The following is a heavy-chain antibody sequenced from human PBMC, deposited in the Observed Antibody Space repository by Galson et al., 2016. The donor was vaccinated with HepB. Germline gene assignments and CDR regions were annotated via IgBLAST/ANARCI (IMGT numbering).Heavy chain of an antibody. CDR2: ISHDGRDQ. CDR3: AQYGGLADS. CDR1: GLNFWTYW. Sequence: SLRLSCAASGLNFWTYWMTWVRQAPGKGPEWVASISHDGRDQCSVDSVKGRFTISRDNARNSLYLQMNSLRVDDPAVYYCAQYGGLADSWGQGTLVTVSS. J-gene: IGHJ4*02. V-gene: IGHV3-7*01. D-gene: IGHD3-16*01.